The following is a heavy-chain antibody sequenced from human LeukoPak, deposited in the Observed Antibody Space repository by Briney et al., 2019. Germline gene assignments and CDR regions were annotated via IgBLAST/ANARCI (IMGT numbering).Heavy chain of an antibody. CDR3: ARDGGG. CDR2: ISSSSSTI. J-gene: IGHJ4*02. Sequence: GGSLRLSCAASGFTFSSYPLNWVRQAPGKGLEWVSYISSSSSTIYYTDSVNGRFTISRDNARNSLYLQMNNVRDEDTAVYYCARDGGGWGQGTLVTVSS. D-gene: IGHD3-16*01. V-gene: IGHV3-48*02. CDR1: GFTFSSYP.